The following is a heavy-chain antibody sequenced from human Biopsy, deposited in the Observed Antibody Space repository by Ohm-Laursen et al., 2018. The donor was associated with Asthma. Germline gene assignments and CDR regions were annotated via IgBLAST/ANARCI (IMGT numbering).Heavy chain of an antibody. V-gene: IGHV2-5*02. D-gene: IGHD2-8*02. Sequence: TTQTLTLTFTFSGFSLSSTGVGVGWIRQPPGKALEWLARIYWDDDKRYSSSLKSRLTITKDTSKNQVVLTMTNMDPVDTATYYCAHRLCIGGACYDAFDIWGQGTMVTVSS. CDR3: AHRLCIGGACYDAFDI. J-gene: IGHJ3*02. CDR1: GFSLSSTGVG. CDR2: IYWDDDK.